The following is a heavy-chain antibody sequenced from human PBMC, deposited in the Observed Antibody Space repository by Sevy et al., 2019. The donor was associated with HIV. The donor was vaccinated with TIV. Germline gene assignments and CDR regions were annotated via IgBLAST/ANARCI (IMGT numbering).Heavy chain of an antibody. CDR2: ISWISGSI. CDR1: GFTFDDYA. Sequence: GGSLRLSCAASGFTFDDYAMHWVRQAPGKGLEWVSGISWISGSIGYAGSVNGRFTISRDNAKNSLYLQMNSRRADDTALYYCAKDRSGSYRGVFDYWGQGTLVTVSS. D-gene: IGHD1-26*01. J-gene: IGHJ4*02. V-gene: IGHV3-9*01. CDR3: AKDRSGSYRGVFDY.